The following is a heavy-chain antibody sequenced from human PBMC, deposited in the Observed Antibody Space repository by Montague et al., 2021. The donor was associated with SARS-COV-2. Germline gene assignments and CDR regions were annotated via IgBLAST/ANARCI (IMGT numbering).Heavy chain of an antibody. J-gene: IGHJ4*02. V-gene: IGHV3-53*04. CDR2: IYNDGST. Sequence: SLRLSCSASGFTVSSNYMSWVRQAPGKGLEWVSVIYNDGSTYYAXSVKGRFTISRHNSKSTLYLQMNSLRAEDTAMYYCARDRSGYLDYWGQGTLVTVSS. CDR1: GFTVSSNY. CDR3: ARDRSGYLDY. D-gene: IGHD1-26*01.